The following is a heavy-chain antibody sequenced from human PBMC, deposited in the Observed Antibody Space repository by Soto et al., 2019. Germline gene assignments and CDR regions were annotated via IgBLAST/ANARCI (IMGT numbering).Heavy chain of an antibody. V-gene: IGHV4-31*03. J-gene: IGHJ4*02. D-gene: IGHD3-10*01. CDR3: ARDGITMVRGVILNHYFDY. CDR1: GGSISSGGYY. CDR2: IYYSGST. Sequence: QVQLQESGPGLVKPSQTLSLTCTVSGGSISSGGYYWSWVRQHPGKGLEWIGYIYYSGSTYYNPSLKSRVTISVDTSKNQFSLKLSSVTAADTAVYYCARDGITMVRGVILNHYFDYWGQGTLVTVSS.